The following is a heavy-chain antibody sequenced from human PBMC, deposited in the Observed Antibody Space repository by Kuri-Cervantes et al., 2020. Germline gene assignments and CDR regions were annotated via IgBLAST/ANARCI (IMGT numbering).Heavy chain of an antibody. CDR1: GFTFSSYA. V-gene: IGHV3-30-3*01. J-gene: IGHJ6*02. D-gene: IGHD6-13*01. CDR3: ARDVADRSWYLGYYYYGMDV. Sequence: GESLKISCAASGFTFSSYAMHWVRQAPGKGLEWVAVISYDGSNKYYAESVTGRFTVSRDNAKNTLYLQMNSLRAEDTAVYYCARDVADRSWYLGYYYYGMDVWGQGTTVTVSS. CDR2: ISYDGSNK.